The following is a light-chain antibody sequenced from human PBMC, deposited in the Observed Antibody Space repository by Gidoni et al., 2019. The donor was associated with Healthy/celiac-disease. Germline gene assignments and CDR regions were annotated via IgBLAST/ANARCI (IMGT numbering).Light chain of an antibody. J-gene: IGKJ5*01. CDR1: QGISNA. CDR2: DAS. CDR3: QQFNNYSIT. Sequence: AIQLTQSPSSLSASVGDRVTISCRARQGISNALAWYQQKPGKPPKLLIYDASSLESGVPSRFSGSGSGTDFTLTISSLQPEDFATYYCQQFNNYSITFGQGTRLEIK. V-gene: IGKV1D-13*01.